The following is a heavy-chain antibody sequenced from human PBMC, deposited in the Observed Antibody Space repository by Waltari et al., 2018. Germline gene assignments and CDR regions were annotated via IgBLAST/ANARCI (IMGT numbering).Heavy chain of an antibody. CDR3: AAEKWERQGGYYYFGMDV. CDR2: MNPKIVNI. Sequence: QVQLVQSGAEVKKPGASVRVSCKASGDTFTNSDITWVSQAPGQGLEGMGWMNPKIVNIGYAEKFLGRVTTTMDIYINTAYMELSRLTSEDTAVYYCAAEKWERQGGYYYFGMDVWGQGTTVTVSS. V-gene: IGHV1-8*01. D-gene: IGHD1-26*01. CDR1: GDTFTNSD. J-gene: IGHJ6*02.